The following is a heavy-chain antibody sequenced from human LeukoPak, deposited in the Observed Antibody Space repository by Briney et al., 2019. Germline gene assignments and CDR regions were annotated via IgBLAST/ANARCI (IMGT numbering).Heavy chain of an antibody. Sequence: PGGSLRLSCAASGFTFSSYGMHWVRQAPGKGLEWVAVIWYDGSNKYYADSVKGRFTISRDNSKSTLYLQMNSLRAEDTAVYYCARGAQGSSGWFFDYWGQGTLVTVSS. V-gene: IGHV3-33*01. CDR1: GFTFSSYG. D-gene: IGHD6-19*01. CDR2: IWYDGSNK. J-gene: IGHJ4*02. CDR3: ARGAQGSSGWFFDY.